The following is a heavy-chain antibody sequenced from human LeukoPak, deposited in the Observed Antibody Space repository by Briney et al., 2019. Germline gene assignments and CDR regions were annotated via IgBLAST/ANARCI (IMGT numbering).Heavy chain of an antibody. CDR2: IHHSGST. D-gene: IGHD6-13*01. CDR1: GYFISSGYY. Sequence: SETLSLTCTVSGYFISSGYYWGWIRQPPGKGLQWIGSIHHSGSTYYNPSLKSRVSISVDASKKQFSLTMRSVTAADTAVYYCAREGTHSSTWYHWFDPWGQGTLVSVSS. V-gene: IGHV4-38-2*02. CDR3: AREGTHSSTWYHWFDP. J-gene: IGHJ5*02.